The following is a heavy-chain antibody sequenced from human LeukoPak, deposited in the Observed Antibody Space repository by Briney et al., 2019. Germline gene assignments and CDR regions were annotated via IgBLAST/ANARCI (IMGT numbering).Heavy chain of an antibody. J-gene: IGHJ4*02. CDR3: ARGKATHFDY. V-gene: IGHV3-74*01. Sequence: GRSLRLSCAASGFTFNSYWMHWVRQAPGKGMVWVSRINSDGSSTSYADSVKGRFTISRDNAKNTLYLQMNSLRAEDTAVYYCARGKATHFDYWGQGTLVTVSS. CDR1: GFTFNSYW. CDR2: INSDGSST. D-gene: IGHD1-26*01.